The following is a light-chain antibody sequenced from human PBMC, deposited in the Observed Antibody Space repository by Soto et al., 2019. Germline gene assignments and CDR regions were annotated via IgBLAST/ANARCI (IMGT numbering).Light chain of an antibody. J-gene: IGKJ4*01. V-gene: IGKV3-15*01. Sequence: EIVLTQSPATLSSFPGDRVTLSCRASQAVNTRLAWYQHKPGQAPRLLISGASTGATGIPARFSGSGSGTEFTLTISSLQSEDCAIYYCQQYHTWPITFGGGTKVDIK. CDR3: QQYHTWPIT. CDR2: GAS. CDR1: QAVNTR.